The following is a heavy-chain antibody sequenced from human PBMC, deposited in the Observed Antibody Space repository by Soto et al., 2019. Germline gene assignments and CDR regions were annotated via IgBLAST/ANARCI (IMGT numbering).Heavy chain of an antibody. V-gene: IGHV3-49*03. J-gene: IGHJ4*02. CDR1: GFTFGDYA. CDR2: IRSKGYGGTT. D-gene: IGHD3-3*01. CDR3: TRDPASITIFGVAPDY. Sequence: GGSLRLSCTASGFTFGDYAMSWFRQAPGKGLEWVGFIRSKGYGGTTEYAASVEGRFTISRDNSKSIAYLQMNSLKTEDTAVYYCTRDPASITIFGVAPDYWGQGTLVTVSS.